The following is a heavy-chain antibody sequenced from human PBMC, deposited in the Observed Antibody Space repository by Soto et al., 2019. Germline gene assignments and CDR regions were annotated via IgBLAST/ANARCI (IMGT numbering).Heavy chain of an antibody. J-gene: IGHJ5*02. Sequence: EVHLVESGGDLVQPGGSLRLSCVASGFTFSDYWMTWVRQTPGKGLEGVANMNPDGSEQYYLDSVKGRFTISRDNAKNSLYLQMNSLRGEDTAVYYCTRDLNHDCGPWGQGTQVIASS. CDR1: GFTFSDYW. CDR2: MNPDGSEQ. D-gene: IGHD2-21*01. V-gene: IGHV3-7*04. CDR3: TRDLNHDCGP.